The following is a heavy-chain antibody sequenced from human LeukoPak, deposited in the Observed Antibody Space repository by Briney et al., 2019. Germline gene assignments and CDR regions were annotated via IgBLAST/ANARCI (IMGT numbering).Heavy chain of an antibody. CDR3: AKGHCSGGSCDYYYMDV. CDR2: INPNRGGT. CDR1: VYTFTGYY. J-gene: IGHJ6*03. D-gene: IGHD2-15*01. Sequence: AAVNVSCKSSVYTFTGYYRHWVRQARGQGLEGMGVINPNRGGTHYAQNFQGRLTITRDPSISTAYMELSRLRSDDTAVYYCAKGHCSGGSCDYYYMDVWGKGTTVTVSS. V-gene: IGHV1-2*02.